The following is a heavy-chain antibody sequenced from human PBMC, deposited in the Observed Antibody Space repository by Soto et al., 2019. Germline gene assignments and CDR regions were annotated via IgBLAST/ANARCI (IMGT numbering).Heavy chain of an antibody. D-gene: IGHD6-19*01. CDR2: ISDGGGRT. CDR3: AKGLAVTHPASDY. J-gene: IGHJ4*02. V-gene: IGHV3-23*01. Sequence: EVQLLESGGDLVQPGGSLRLSCAASGFTFNMYAMSWVRQAPGKGLEWVSAISDGGGRTYYTDSVKGRFSISRDISKNTLYLQMNTLRAEVTAVYYCAKGLAVTHPASDYWGQGTLVTVSS. CDR1: GFTFNMYA.